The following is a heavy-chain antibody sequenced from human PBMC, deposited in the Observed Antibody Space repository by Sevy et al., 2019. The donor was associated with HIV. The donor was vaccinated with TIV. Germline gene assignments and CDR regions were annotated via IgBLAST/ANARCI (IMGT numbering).Heavy chain of an antibody. CDR1: GDSFSTYY. CDR2: IYYTGLT. D-gene: IGHD5-18*01. J-gene: IGHJ4*02. Sequence: SETLSLTCTVSGDSFSTYYWSWIRQPPGKGLEWIGYIYYTGLTNYSPSLKSRVIISVDKSKNQFSLRLNSVTAADSAVYYCARGHYSYGYWREFDYWGQGTLVTVSS. V-gene: IGHV4-59*01. CDR3: ARGHYSYGYWREFDY.